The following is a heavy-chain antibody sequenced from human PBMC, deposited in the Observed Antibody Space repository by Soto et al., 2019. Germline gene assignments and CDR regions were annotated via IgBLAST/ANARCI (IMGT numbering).Heavy chain of an antibody. V-gene: IGHV3-21*01. CDR2: ITSSSGHI. CDR1: GFTLTTYT. CDR3: VRERGLSSFYGMDV. Sequence: PGGSLRLSCEASGFTLTTYTMNWVRQASGKGLEWVSSITSSSGHIYYADSVKGRFTVSRDNARNSLYLQMNSLRAEGTAVYYCVRERGLSSFYGMDVWGQGTTVTVSS. J-gene: IGHJ6*02. D-gene: IGHD3-10*01.